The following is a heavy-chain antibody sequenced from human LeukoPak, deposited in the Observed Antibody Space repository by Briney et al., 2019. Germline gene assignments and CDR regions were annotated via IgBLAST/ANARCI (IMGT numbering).Heavy chain of an antibody. J-gene: IGHJ5*02. V-gene: IGHV1-18*01. CDR1: GYTFTSYG. CDR3: ARDSANVVVTAAFDP. CDR2: ISAYNGNT. Sequence: ASVKVSCKASGYTFTSYGISWVRQAPGQGLEWVGWISAYNGNTNYAQKLQGRVTMTTDTSTSTAYMELRSLRSDDTAVYYCARDSANVVVTAAFDPWGQGTLVTVSS. D-gene: IGHD2-21*02.